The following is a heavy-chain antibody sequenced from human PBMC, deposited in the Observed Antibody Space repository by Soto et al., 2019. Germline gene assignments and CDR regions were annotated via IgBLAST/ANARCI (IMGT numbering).Heavy chain of an antibody. CDR1: GFSVSSDQ. CDR3: ARDPTDGYNSNFDN. V-gene: IGHV3-66*01. Sequence: PGGSLRLSCAASGFSVSSDQMNWVRQAPGKGLEWVSVLYSGGSTYYADSVKGRFTISRDNSKNTLYLQMNSLRAEDTAVYYCARDPTDGYNSNFDNWGQGTLVTVSS. D-gene: IGHD5-12*01. J-gene: IGHJ4*02. CDR2: LYSGGST.